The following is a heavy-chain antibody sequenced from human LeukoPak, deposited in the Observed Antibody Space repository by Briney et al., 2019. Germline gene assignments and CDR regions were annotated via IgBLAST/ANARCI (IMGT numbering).Heavy chain of an antibody. CDR1: GFTFGDYT. CDR2: IRSEAYGGTT. Sequence: GGSLRLSCVASGFTFGDYTINWVRQAPGKGLEWVSFIRSEAYGGTTEYAASVKGRFTISRDDSKSIAYLQMSSLETEDTAVYYCTRGRYYGSGSYLIDYWGQGTLVTVSS. CDR3: TRGRYYGSGSYLIDY. D-gene: IGHD3-10*01. V-gene: IGHV3-49*04. J-gene: IGHJ4*02.